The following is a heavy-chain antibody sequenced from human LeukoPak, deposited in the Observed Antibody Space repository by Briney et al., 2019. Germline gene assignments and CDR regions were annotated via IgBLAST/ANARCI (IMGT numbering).Heavy chain of an antibody. J-gene: IGHJ3*02. CDR2: IYYSGST. D-gene: IGHD3-22*01. CDR3: ARGYYYDSSGCPDAFDI. Sequence: SETLSLTCTVSGGSISSYYWSWIRQPPGKGLEWIGYIYYSGSTNYNPSLKSRVTISVDTSKNQFSLKLSSVTAADTAVYYCARGYYYDSSGCPDAFDIWGQGTMVTVSS. V-gene: IGHV4-59*01. CDR1: GGSISSYY.